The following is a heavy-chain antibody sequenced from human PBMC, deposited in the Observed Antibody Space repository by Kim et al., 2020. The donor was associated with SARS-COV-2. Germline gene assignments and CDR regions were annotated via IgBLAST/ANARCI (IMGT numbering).Heavy chain of an antibody. CDR2: INHSGST. D-gene: IGHD3-22*01. CDR3: ARGSRRYDSSGYQKKNDA. Sequence: SETLSLTCAVYGGSFSGYYWSWIRQPPGKGLEWIGEINHSGSTNYNPSLKSRVTISVDTSKNQFSLKLSSVTAADTAVYYCARGSRRYDSSGYQKKNDA. J-gene: IGHJ3*01. V-gene: IGHV4-34*01. CDR1: GGSFSGYY.